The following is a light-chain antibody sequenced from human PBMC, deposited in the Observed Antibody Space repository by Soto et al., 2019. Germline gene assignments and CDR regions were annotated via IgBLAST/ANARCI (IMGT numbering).Light chain of an antibody. Sequence: DIQMTQSPSSLSASVGDRLTITCRASLGISNYLAWYQQKPGKAPKLLIYAASSLQSGVPSRFSGSGSGTDFTLTISSLQPEDFATYYGQQSYSTLGITFGQGTRLEIK. CDR3: QQSYSTLGIT. J-gene: IGKJ5*01. CDR1: LGISNY. V-gene: IGKV1-39*01. CDR2: AAS.